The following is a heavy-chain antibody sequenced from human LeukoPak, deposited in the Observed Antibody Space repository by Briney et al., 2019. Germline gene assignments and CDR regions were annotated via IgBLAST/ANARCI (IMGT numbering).Heavy chain of an antibody. D-gene: IGHD6-13*01. J-gene: IGHJ4*02. CDR1: GFTFYTYD. CDR3: ARIPGMAAGSDFYFDY. CDR2: ISYHGHRT. Sequence: GGSLRLPCVASGFTFYTYDMSWVRQVPGKGLEWVSSISYHGHRTYYTDSVKGRFTISRDNSKNTLYLQLNSLRVEDTAIYYCARIPGMAAGSDFYFDYWGPGTVVTVFS. V-gene: IGHV3-23*01.